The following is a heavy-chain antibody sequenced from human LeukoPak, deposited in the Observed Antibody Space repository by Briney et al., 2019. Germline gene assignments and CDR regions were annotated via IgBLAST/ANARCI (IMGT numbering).Heavy chain of an antibody. D-gene: IGHD4-17*01. V-gene: IGHV3-21*01. CDR1: GFTFSSYS. J-gene: IGHJ4*02. Sequence: GGSLRLSCAASGFTFSSYSMNWVRQAPGKGLEWVSSISSSSSYIYYADSVKGRFTISRDNSKNTLYLQMNSLRAEDTAVYYCASYNYGDSLDYWGQGTLVTVSS. CDR3: ASYNYGDSLDY. CDR2: ISSSSSYI.